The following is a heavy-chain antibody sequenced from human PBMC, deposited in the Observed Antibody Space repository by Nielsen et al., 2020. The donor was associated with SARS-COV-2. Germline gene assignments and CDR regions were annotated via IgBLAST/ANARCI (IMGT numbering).Heavy chain of an antibody. J-gene: IGHJ6*02. D-gene: IGHD3-3*01. Sequence: SETLSLTCTVSGGSISSYYWSWIRQPPGKGLEWIGYIYYSGSTNYNPSLKSRVTISVDTSKNQFSLKLSSVTAADTAVYYCARAPYERSGYYNVWGQGTTVTVSS. CDR1: GGSISSYY. CDR3: ARAPYERSGYYNV. CDR2: IYYSGST. V-gene: IGHV4-59*01.